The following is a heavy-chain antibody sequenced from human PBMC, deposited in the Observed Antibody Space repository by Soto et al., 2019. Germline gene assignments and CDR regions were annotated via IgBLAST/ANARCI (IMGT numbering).Heavy chain of an antibody. CDR3: ARGPEYDFWSGYLSSYFDY. V-gene: IGHV3-33*01. J-gene: IGHJ4*02. D-gene: IGHD3-3*01. CDR1: GFTFSSYG. Sequence: GGSLRLSCAASGFTFSSYGMHWVRQAPGKGLEWVAVIWYDGSNKYYADSVKGRFTISRDNSKNTLYLQMNSLRAEDTAVYYCARGPEYDFWSGYLSSYFDYWGQGTLVTVSS. CDR2: IWYDGSNK.